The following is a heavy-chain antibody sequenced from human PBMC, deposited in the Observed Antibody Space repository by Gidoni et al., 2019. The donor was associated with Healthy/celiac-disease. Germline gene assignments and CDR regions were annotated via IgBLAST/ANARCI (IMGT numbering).Heavy chain of an antibody. CDR1: GFTFSSYA. Sequence: EVQLLESGGGLVQPGGSLRLSCAAYGFTFSSYAMRWVRQAPGKGLEWVSAISGSGGSTYYADSVKGRFTSSRDNSKNTLYLQMNSLRAEDTAVYYCAKESDDYIWGSYQFDYWGQGTLVTVSS. D-gene: IGHD3-16*02. J-gene: IGHJ4*02. V-gene: IGHV3-23*01. CDR3: AKESDDYIWGSYQFDY. CDR2: ISGSGGST.